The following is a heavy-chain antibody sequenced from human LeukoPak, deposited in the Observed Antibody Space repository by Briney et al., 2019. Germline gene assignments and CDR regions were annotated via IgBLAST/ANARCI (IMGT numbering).Heavy chain of an antibody. CDR1: GFTVSSNY. V-gene: IGHV3-66*01. D-gene: IGHD3-22*01. CDR3: ARGDSSGYYSPYDY. Sequence: GGSLRLSCAAPGFTVSSNYMSWVRQAPGKGLEWVSVIYSGGSTYYADSVKGRFTISRDNSKNTLYLQMNSLRAEDTAVYYCARGDSSGYYSPYDYWGQGTLVTVSS. J-gene: IGHJ4*02. CDR2: IYSGGST.